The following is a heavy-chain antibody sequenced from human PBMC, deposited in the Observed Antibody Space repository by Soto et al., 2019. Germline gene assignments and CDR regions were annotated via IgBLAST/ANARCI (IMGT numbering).Heavy chain of an antibody. CDR3: ARDLERYSSGWPGDY. V-gene: IGHV1-46*01. Sequence: SVKVSCKASGYIFTDYYMHWVRQAPGQELGWMGRINPNSGSTSYAQKFQGRVTMTRDTSTSTVYMELSSLRSEDTAVYYCARDLERYSSGWPGDYWGQGTLVTVSS. J-gene: IGHJ4*02. D-gene: IGHD6-19*01. CDR1: GYIFTDYY. CDR2: INPNSGST.